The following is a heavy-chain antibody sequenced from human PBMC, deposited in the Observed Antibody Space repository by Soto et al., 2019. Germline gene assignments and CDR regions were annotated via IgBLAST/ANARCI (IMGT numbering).Heavy chain of an antibody. D-gene: IGHD3-10*01. CDR2: INSRSSSI. V-gene: IGHV3-21*01. Sequence: EVQLVESGGGLVKPGGSLRLSCAASGFTYSSYSMTWVRQAPGKGLEWVSSINSRSSSIYYADSVKGRFTISRDNAKNSLYLQMNSLRAEDTAVYYCARNPSGDYWGQGTLVTVSS. J-gene: IGHJ4*02. CDR3: ARNPSGDY. CDR1: GFTYSSYS.